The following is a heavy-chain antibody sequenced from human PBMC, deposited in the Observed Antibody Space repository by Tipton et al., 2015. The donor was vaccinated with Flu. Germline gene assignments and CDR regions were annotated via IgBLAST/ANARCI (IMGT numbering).Heavy chain of an antibody. CDR1: GGSISSYY. Sequence: TLSLTCTVSGGSISSYYWSWIRQPPGKGLEWIGYIYYSGSTNHNPSLQSRVAISVDTSKNQFSLKLSSVTAADTAVYYCARDLGSSGSFDYWGQGTLVTVSS. CDR3: ARDLGSSGSFDY. CDR2: IYYSGST. V-gene: IGHV4-59*01. J-gene: IGHJ4*02. D-gene: IGHD6-13*01.